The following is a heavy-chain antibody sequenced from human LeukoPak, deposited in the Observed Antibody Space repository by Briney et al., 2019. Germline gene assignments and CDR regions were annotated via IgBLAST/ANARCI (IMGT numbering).Heavy chain of an antibody. V-gene: IGHV1-8*01. D-gene: IGHD3-9*01. J-gene: IGHJ6*03. CDR2: MNPSSGNT. CDR1: GYTFTSYD. CDR3: ARAALLRYFDWIRTPDYYYYMDV. Sequence: ASVKVSCKASGYTFTSYDINWVRQATGQGLEWMGWMNPSSGNTGYAQKFQGRVTMTRNTSISTAYMELSSLRSEDTAVYYCARAALLRYFDWIRTPDYYYYMDVWGKGTTVTVSS.